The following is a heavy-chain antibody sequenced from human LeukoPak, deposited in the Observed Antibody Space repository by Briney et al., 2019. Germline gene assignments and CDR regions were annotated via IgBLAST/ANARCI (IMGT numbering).Heavy chain of an antibody. Sequence: GGSLTLSCAASGFTFSSYAMSWVRQAPGKALEWVSAISGSGGSTYYADSVKGRFTISRGNSKNTLYLQMNSLRAEDTAVYYCAKDRLSPRGAFDYWGQGTLVTVSA. D-gene: IGHD2/OR15-2a*01. CDR2: ISGSGGST. V-gene: IGHV3-23*01. J-gene: IGHJ4*02. CDR3: AKDRLSPRGAFDY. CDR1: GFTFSSYA.